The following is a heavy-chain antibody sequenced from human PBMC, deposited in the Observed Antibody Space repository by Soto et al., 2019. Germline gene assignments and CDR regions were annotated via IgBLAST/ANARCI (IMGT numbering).Heavy chain of an antibody. CDR2: IFYSGST. D-gene: IGHD5-18*01. CDR1: GDSLRNYY. J-gene: IGHJ4*01. V-gene: IGHV4-59*01. CDR3: ARLKRGYSYGSIIDF. Sequence: PSETLSLTCTVSGDSLRNYYWSWIRHPPGKGLQYIGYIFYSGSTTYNPSLKSRVAISVDTSRNQFALKLRSVTAADTATYYCARLKRGYSYGSIIDFWGRGTLVTVSS.